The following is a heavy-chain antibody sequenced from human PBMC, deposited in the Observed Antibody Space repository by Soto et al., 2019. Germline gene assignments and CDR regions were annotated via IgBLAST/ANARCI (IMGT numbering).Heavy chain of an antibody. CDR1: GYSFTIYW. CDR2: IYPGDSDT. CDR3: ARLGVXAAGTPRTYYYYYGMDV. D-gene: IGHD6-13*01. V-gene: IGHV5-51*01. Sequence: GESLKISCKGSGYSFTIYWIGWVRQMPGKGLEWMGIIYPGDSDTRYSPSFQGQVTISADKSISTAYLQWSSLKASDTAMYYCARLGVXAAGTPRTYYYYYGMDVWGQGTTVTVSS. J-gene: IGHJ6*02.